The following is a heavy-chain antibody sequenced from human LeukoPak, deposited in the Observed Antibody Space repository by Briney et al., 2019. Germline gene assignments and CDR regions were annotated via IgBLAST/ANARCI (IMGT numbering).Heavy chain of an antibody. J-gene: IGHJ6*02. CDR1: GFTLSSYW. CDR3: GRGNYYGMDV. CDR2: INNYGSGT. Sequence: GGSLRLPCAASGFTLSSYWMHWVRQAPGKGLVWISRINNYGSGTSHVDSVKGRFTISRDNAENTVYLQMNSLRAEDTAVYYCGRGNYYGMDVWGQGTTVTVSS. V-gene: IGHV3-74*01.